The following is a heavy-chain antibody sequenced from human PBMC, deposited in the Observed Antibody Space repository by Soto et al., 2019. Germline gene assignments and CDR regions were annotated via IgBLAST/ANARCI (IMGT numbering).Heavy chain of an antibody. D-gene: IGHD3-10*01. J-gene: IGHJ6*02. CDR1: GFNFSYNA. CDR3: AKDLYGSETYTYYCGMDV. V-gene: IGHV3-23*01. Sequence: GGSLRLSCVASGFNFSYNAMSWVRQAPGKGLQWVSTISGSGEKTYYADSVKGRFTISSDRSKNTLYLQMNSLRPEDTAVYYCAKDLYGSETYTYYCGMDVWGQGTTVTVSS. CDR2: ISGSGEKT.